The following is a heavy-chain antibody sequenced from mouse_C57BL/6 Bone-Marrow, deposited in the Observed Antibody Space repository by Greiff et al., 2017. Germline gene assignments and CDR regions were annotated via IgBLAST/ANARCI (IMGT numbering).Heavy chain of an antibody. D-gene: IGHD4-1*01. CDR1: GYAFSTYW. V-gene: IGHV1-80*01. CDR2: IYPGDGDT. Sequence: QVQLQQSGAELVKPGASVKISCKVSGYAFSTYWMNWVKQRPGKGLEWIGQIYPGDGDTNYNGKFKGKATLTADKSSSPACMLLSRLTSVDSAVYFYTRDWYYFDYWGQGTTRTVSS. J-gene: IGHJ2*01. CDR3: TRDWYYFDY.